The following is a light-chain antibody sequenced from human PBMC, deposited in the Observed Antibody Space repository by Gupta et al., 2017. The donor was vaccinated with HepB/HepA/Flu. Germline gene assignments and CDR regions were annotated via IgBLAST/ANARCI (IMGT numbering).Light chain of an antibody. Sequence: SYELTQPPSVSVSPGQTPRITCSGDALPKQYAYWYQQKPGQAPVLVIYKDSERHSGIPERFSGSSSGTTVTLTISGVQAEDEADYYCQSADSSGTYPVVFGGGTKLTVL. CDR3: QSADSSGTYPVV. V-gene: IGLV3-25*03. CDR1: ALPKQY. J-gene: IGLJ2*01. CDR2: KDS.